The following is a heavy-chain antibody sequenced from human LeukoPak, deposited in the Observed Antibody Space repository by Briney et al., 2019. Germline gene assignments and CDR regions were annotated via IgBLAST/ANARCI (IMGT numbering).Heavy chain of an antibody. CDR1: GGTFSGYA. V-gene: IGHV1-69*13. Sequence: APVKVSCKASGGTFSGYAISWVRQAPGQGLKWMGGIIPIFGTANYAQKFQGRVTITADESTSTAYMELSSLRSEDTAVYYCAIRYIAAAGTENYGMDVWGQGTTVTVSS. CDR3: AIRYIAAAGTENYGMDV. CDR2: IIPIFGTA. D-gene: IGHD6-13*01. J-gene: IGHJ6*02.